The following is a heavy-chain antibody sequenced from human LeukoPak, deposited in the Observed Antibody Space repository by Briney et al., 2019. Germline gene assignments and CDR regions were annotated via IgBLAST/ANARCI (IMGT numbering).Heavy chain of an antibody. CDR1: GYTFTTYG. CDR2: INPNSGGT. D-gene: IGHD1-26*01. V-gene: IGHV1-2*02. CDR3: ARWDPVRWFDP. Sequence: GASVKVSCKASGYTFTTYGISWVRQAPGQGLEWMGWINPNSGGTNYAQKFQGRVTMTRDTSISTAYMELSRLRSDDTAVYYCARWDPVRWFDPWGQGTLVTVSS. J-gene: IGHJ5*02.